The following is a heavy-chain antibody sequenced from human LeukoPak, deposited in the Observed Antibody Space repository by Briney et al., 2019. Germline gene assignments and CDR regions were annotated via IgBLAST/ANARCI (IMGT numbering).Heavy chain of an antibody. D-gene: IGHD2-15*01. CDR2: IYHSGST. V-gene: IGHV4-38-2*01. Sequence: PSETLSLTCAVSGYSISSGYYWGWIRQPPGKGLEWIGSIYHSGSTYYNPSLKSRVTISVDTSKNQFSLKLSSVTAADTAVYYCARPRYCSGGSCPDAFDIWGQGTMVTVSS. CDR3: ARPRYCSGGSCPDAFDI. CDR1: GYSISSGYY. J-gene: IGHJ3*02.